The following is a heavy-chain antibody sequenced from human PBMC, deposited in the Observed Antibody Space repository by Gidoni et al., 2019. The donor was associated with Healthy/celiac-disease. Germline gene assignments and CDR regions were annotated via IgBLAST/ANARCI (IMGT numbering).Heavy chain of an antibody. CDR2: IYSGGST. J-gene: IGHJ4*02. CDR1: GFTVSSNY. Sequence: EVQLVEAGGGWIQHGGTLRLDCAASGFTVSSNYMTWVRQAPGKGLEWVSLIYSGGSTYYADSVKGRFTISRDNSTNTLYLQMHNLRAEDTAVYYCARDRDGYTSHFDYWGQGTLVTVSS. V-gene: IGHV3-53*01. CDR3: ARDRDGYTSHFDY. D-gene: IGHD5-12*01.